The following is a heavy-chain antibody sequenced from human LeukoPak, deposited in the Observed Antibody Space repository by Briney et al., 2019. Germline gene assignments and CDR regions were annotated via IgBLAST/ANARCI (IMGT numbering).Heavy chain of an antibody. CDR3: AKAHTQSDY. V-gene: IGHV3-43*02. D-gene: IGHD2-2*02. CDR1: GFTFDDYA. J-gene: IGHJ4*02. Sequence: PGGSLRLSCAASGFTFDDYAMHWVRQAPGKGLEWVSLISGDGGSTYYADSVKGRFTISRDNSKNTLYLQMNSLRAEDTAVYYCAKAHTQSDYWGQGTLVTVSS. CDR2: ISGDGGST.